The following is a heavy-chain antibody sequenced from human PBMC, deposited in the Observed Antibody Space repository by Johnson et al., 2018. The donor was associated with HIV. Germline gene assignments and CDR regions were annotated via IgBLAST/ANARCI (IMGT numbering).Heavy chain of an antibody. J-gene: IGHJ3*02. Sequence: VQVVESGGGVVQPGGSLRLSCAASGFTFGDYAMHWVRRAPGRGLEWLSSITWDSVSIGYAESVKGRFTISSDNFKNSLFLQMNSLKAEDTSVYYCARRSDYFSHDAFDIWGQGTMVTVSS. CDR1: GFTFGDYA. V-gene: IGHV3-9*01. CDR3: ARRSDYFSHDAFDI. D-gene: IGHD3-22*01. CDR2: ITWDSVSI.